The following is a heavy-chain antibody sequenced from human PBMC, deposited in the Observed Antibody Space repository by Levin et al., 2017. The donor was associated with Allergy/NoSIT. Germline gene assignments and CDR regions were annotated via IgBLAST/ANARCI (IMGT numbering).Heavy chain of an antibody. D-gene: IGHD6-19*01. CDR1: GGSISSYY. CDR2: IYYSGST. Sequence: PGGSLRLSCTVSGGSISSYYWSWIRQPPGKGLEWIGYIYYSGSTNYNPSLKSRVTISVDTSKNQFSLKLSSVTAADTAVYYCAISSGWAFDIWGQGTMVTVSS. V-gene: IGHV4-59*01. CDR3: AISSGWAFDI. J-gene: IGHJ3*02.